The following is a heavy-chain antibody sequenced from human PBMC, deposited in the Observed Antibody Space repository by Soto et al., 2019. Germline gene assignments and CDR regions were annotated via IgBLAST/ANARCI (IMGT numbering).Heavy chain of an antibody. CDR3: ARGGDTFGGVIAPVHFDY. J-gene: IGHJ4*02. Sequence: EVQLVESGGGLVKPGGSLRLSCAVSGFSFSSYSMNWVRQAPGKGLEWVSSITSSGSYIYYADSLQGRLTISRDNAKNSLYLQRNRLRAGETAVYFCARGGDTFGGVIAPVHFDYWGQGTLFTVSS. V-gene: IGHV3-21*01. CDR2: ITSSGSYI. D-gene: IGHD3-16*02. CDR1: GFSFSSYS.